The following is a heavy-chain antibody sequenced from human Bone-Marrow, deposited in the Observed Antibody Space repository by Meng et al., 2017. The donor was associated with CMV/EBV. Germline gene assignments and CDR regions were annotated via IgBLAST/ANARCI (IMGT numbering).Heavy chain of an antibody. D-gene: IGHD5-12*01. CDR1: GFTFSSYW. Sequence: GESLKISCAASGFTFSSYWMSWVRQAPGKGLERVANIKQDGSEKYYVDSVKGRFTISRDNTKNSLYLQMNSLRAEDTAVYYCARERYSGYDLILFYYYGMDVWGQGTTVTVSS. CDR2: IKQDGSEK. V-gene: IGHV3-7*01. J-gene: IGHJ6*02. CDR3: ARERYSGYDLILFYYYGMDV.